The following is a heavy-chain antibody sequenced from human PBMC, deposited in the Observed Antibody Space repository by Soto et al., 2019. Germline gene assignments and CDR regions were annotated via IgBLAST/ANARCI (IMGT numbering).Heavy chain of an antibody. V-gene: IGHV3-15*07. CDR1: GFTFSNAW. J-gene: IGHJ6*02. Sequence: EVQLVESGGGLVKPGGSLRLSCAASGFTFSNAWMNWVRQAPGKGLEWVGRIKSKTDGGTTDYAAPVKGRFTISRDDSKNTLYLQMNSLKTEDTAVYYCTGQLAFSMFSGPHGMDVWGQGTTVTVSS. CDR2: IKSKTDGGTT. CDR3: TGQLAFSMFSGPHGMDV. D-gene: IGHD3-10*02.